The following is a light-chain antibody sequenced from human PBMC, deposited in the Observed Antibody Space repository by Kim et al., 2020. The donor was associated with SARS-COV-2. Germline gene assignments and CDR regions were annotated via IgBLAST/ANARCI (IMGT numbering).Light chain of an antibody. CDR2: VGTGGIVG. CDR1: IGYSNYK. Sequence: CTLSIGYSNYKVDWYQQRPGKGPRFVMRVGTGGIVGSKGDGIPDRFSVLGSGLNRYLTIKNIQEEDESDYHCGADHGSGSNFVRVFGGGTQLTVL. J-gene: IGLJ2*01. V-gene: IGLV9-49*01. CDR3: GADHGSGSNFVRV.